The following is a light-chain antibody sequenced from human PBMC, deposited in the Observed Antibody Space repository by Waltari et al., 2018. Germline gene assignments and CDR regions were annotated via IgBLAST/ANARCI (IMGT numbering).Light chain of an antibody. CDR3: QQYHNYPF. J-gene: IGKJ4*01. Sequence: AIRITQSPPPLSASTGGRVPITCRASQGISSYLAWYQQKPGKAPKLLIYVASTLQSGVPSWCGGSGSGTDFTLTISCLQSEDFATYYCQQYHNYPFFGGGTRVEIK. V-gene: IGKV1-8*01. CDR1: QGISSY. CDR2: VAS.